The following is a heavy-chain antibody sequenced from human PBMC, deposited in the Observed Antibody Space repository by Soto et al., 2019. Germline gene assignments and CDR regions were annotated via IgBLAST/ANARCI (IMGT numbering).Heavy chain of an antibody. CDR1: GGTFSSYA. Sequence: SVKVSCKASGGTFSSYAISWVRQAPGQGLEWMGGIIPIFGTANYAQKFQGRVTITADESTSTAYMELSSLRSEDTAVYYCARDWTGTTRYYYYGMDVWGQGTTVTVSS. D-gene: IGHD1-7*01. CDR2: IIPIFGTA. J-gene: IGHJ6*02. V-gene: IGHV1-69*13. CDR3: ARDWTGTTRYYYYGMDV.